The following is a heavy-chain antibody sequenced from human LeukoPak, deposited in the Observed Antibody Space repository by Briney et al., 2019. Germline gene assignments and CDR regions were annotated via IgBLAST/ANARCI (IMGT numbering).Heavy chain of an antibody. J-gene: IGHJ4*02. D-gene: IGHD3/OR15-3a*01. CDR3: ARHLRWRTSFSPFDY. V-gene: IGHV4-34*01. Sequence: SETPSLTCAVYSGSFSGYYWSWIRQPLGKGLEWIGEINHSENTDYNPSLKSRVTISVDTSKNQLSLKLSSVTAADTAVYYCARHLRWRTSFSPFDYWGQGTLVTVSS. CDR1: SGSFSGYY. CDR2: INHSENT.